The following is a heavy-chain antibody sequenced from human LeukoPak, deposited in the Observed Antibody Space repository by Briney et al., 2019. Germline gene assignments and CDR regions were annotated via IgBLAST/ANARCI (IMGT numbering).Heavy chain of an antibody. D-gene: IGHD1-26*01. CDR2: INPHSGGT. Sequence: ASVKVSCEASGYTFTSYDIHWVRQATGQGLEWMGWINPHSGGTNYAQKFQGRVTMTRDTSISTAYVELNRLRSDDTAVYYCARGGLPAFYYYMDVWGKGTTVTVSS. V-gene: IGHV1-2*02. CDR3: ARGGLPAFYYYMDV. J-gene: IGHJ6*03. CDR1: GYTFTSYD.